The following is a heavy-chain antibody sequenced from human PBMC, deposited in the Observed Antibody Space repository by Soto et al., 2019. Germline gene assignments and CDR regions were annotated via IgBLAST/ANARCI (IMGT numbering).Heavy chain of an antibody. J-gene: IGHJ5*02. Sequence: PGGSLRLSCAASGFTFSDYYMSWIRQAPGKGLEWVSYISSSSSYTNYADSVKGRFTISRDNAKNSLYLQMDSLRAEDMAVYHCATSYGSGHWFDPGGQGTLITAPQ. CDR1: GFTFSDYY. CDR3: ATSYGSGHWFDP. D-gene: IGHD3-10*01. V-gene: IGHV3-11*03. CDR2: ISSSSSYT.